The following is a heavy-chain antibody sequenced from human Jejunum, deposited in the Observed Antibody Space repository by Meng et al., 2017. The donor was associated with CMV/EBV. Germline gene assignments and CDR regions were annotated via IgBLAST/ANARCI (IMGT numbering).Heavy chain of an antibody. J-gene: IGHJ4*02. D-gene: IGHD2-2*01. V-gene: IGHV1-18*01. CDR1: GFIFTSYA. CDR3: ARFYCSSTSCPHVLFDY. CDR2: ISAYNGNT. Sequence: VQLGQCGAEGKRPGASVKVSLEASGFIFTSYAISWVRQAPGQGLQYMGWISAYNGNTNYAQELQGRVAMTTDTSTSTAYMELRSLRFDDTAVYYCARFYCSSTSCPHVLFDYWGQGTLVTVSS.